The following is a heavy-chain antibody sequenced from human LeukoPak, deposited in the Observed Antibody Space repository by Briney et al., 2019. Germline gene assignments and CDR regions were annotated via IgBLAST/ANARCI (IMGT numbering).Heavy chain of an antibody. J-gene: IGHJ3*02. V-gene: IGHV3-48*01. CDR2: ISSSSTI. CDR1: GFTFSSYS. D-gene: IGHD3-3*01. Sequence: PGGSLRLSCAASGFTFSSYSMNWVRQAPGKGLEWASYISSSSTIYYADSVKGRFTISRDNAKNSLYLQMNSLRAEDTAVYYCARVKPWRFAFDIWGQGTMVTVSS. CDR3: ARVKPWRFAFDI.